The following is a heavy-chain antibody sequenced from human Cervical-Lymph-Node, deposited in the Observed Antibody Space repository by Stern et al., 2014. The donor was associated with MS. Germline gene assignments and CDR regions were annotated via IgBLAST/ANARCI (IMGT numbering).Heavy chain of an antibody. D-gene: IGHD3-9*01. J-gene: IGHJ6*02. Sequence: QMQLVQSGAEVKKPGASVKVSCKASGYTFTSYGISWVRQAPGQGLEWMGWISAYNGNTNYAQKLQGRVTMTTDTSTSTAYMELRSLRSDDTAVYYCARGVDILTGYRNPYYYYGMDVWGQGTTVTVSS. CDR3: ARGVDILTGYRNPYYYYGMDV. CDR1: GYTFTSYG. V-gene: IGHV1-18*01. CDR2: ISAYNGNT.